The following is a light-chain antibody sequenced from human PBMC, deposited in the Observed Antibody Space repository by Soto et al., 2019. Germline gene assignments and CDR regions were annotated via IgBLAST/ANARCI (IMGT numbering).Light chain of an antibody. CDR3: QQDNDWPPLT. CDR2: GAS. V-gene: IGKV3-15*01. J-gene: IGKJ4*01. Sequence: EIVMTQSPATLSVSPGERATLSCRASQSVSGNLAWYQQKPGQAPRLLIYGASTRATGIPARFSGSGSGTEFTLTITSLQSEDFAVYYCQQDNDWPPLTFGGGTKVEIK. CDR1: QSVSGN.